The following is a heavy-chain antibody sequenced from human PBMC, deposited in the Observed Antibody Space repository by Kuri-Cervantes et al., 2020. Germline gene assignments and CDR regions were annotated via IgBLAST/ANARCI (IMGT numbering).Heavy chain of an antibody. V-gene: IGHV3-21*04. CDR3: ARGYSGYDSVFDY. CDR2: ISSSSSYI. CDR1: GFTFSSYS. D-gene: IGHD5-12*01. Sequence: GESLKISCAASGFTFSSYSMNWVRQAPGKGLEWVSSISSSSSYIYYADSVKGRFTISRDNSKNTLYLQMNSLRAEDTAVYYCARGYSGYDSVFDYWGQGTLVTVSS. J-gene: IGHJ4*02.